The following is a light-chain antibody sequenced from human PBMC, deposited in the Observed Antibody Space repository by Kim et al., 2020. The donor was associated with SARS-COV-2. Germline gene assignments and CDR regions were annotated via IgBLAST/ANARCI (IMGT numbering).Light chain of an antibody. J-gene: IGLJ3*02. V-gene: IGLV2-14*03. CDR3: SSYSRTKFAV. Sequence: LTQPASVSGSPGQSITISCTGTSTDVGGYDYVSWYQQHPGKAPKLIIYAVTQRPSGVSNHFSASKSGNTASLTISGLQAEDEADYYCSSYSRTKFAVFGGGTQLTV. CDR1: STDVGGYDY. CDR2: AVT.